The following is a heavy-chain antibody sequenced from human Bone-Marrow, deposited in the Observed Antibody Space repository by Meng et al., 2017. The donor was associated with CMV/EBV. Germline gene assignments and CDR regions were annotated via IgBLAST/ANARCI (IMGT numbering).Heavy chain of an antibody. CDR3: AKGPGYQAFKFYFDY. CDR2: VSWNSGNV. CDR1: GFNFGNHA. J-gene: IGHJ4*02. D-gene: IGHD6-25*01. V-gene: IGHV3-9*01. Sequence: SLKISCAGSGFNFGNHAMHWVRQAPGKGLEWVSSVSWNSGNVGYAGSVEGRFTISRDNAKKSVYLQMTSLRPEDTALYYCAKGPGYQAFKFYFDYWGQGTLVTVSS.